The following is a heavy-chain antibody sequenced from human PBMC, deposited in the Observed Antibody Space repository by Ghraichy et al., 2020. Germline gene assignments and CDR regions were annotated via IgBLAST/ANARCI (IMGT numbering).Heavy chain of an antibody. Sequence: GGSLRLSCAASQFTFSSYAMNWVRQAPGKGLEWVSGISGSGGSTYYADSVKGRFTISRDNSKNTLSLQMTSLRAEDTAVYYCAKVRAVEPSSTHYYFDYWGLGTLVTVSS. CDR3: AKVRAVEPSSTHYYFDY. CDR2: ISGSGGST. V-gene: IGHV3-23*01. J-gene: IGHJ4*02. CDR1: QFTFSSYA. D-gene: IGHD6-13*01.